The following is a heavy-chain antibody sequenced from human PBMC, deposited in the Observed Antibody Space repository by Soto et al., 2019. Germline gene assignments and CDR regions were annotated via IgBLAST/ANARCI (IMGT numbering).Heavy chain of an antibody. CDR1: GFTFSSYA. Sequence: GGSLRLSCAAAGFTFSSYAMSWVRQAPGKGLEWVSSISGSGGSTYYADSVKGRFTISRDNSKNTLYLQMNSLGAEDTAVYYCAKDKALLAGAFDLRAQGTMVTVSS. V-gene: IGHV3-23*01. CDR3: AKDKALLAGAFDL. J-gene: IGHJ3*01. CDR2: ISGSGGST.